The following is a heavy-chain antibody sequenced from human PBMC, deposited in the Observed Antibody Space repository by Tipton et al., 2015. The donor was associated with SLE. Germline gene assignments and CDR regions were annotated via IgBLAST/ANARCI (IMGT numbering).Heavy chain of an antibody. Sequence: TLSLTCTVSGGSISSSSYYWGWIRQPPGKGLEWIGSIYYSGSTYYNPSLKSRVTISVDTSKNQFSLNLSSVTAADTTVYYCARLQSGDGYYYEWYFDLWGRGTLVTVSS. CDR1: GGSISSSSYY. CDR2: IYYSGST. V-gene: IGHV4-39*01. D-gene: IGHD5-24*01. CDR3: ARLQSGDGYYYEWYFDL. J-gene: IGHJ2*01.